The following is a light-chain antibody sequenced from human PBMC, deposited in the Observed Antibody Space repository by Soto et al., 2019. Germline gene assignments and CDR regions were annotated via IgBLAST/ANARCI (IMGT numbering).Light chain of an antibody. J-gene: IGKJ2*01. CDR1: QTIFSW. Sequence: IQMTQSPSTLSASVGDRVSITCRASQTIFSWLAWYQQKPGKAPKLLIYKASSLESGVPSRYSGSGSGTEFTLTTSGLQPDDFASYYCQHYDSFSATFGQGTKVDIK. CDR2: KAS. CDR3: QHYDSFSAT. V-gene: IGKV1-5*03.